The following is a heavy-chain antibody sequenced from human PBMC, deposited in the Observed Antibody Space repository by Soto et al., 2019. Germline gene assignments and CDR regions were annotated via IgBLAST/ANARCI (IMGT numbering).Heavy chain of an antibody. CDR1: GGTFSSYT. V-gene: IGHV1-69*08. Sequence: QVQLVQSGAEVKKPGSSVKVSCKASGGTFSSYTISWVRQAPGQGLEWMGRIIPILGIANYAQKFQGRVTITADKSTSTASMELSSLRSEDTAVYYCARDPGYSGDDYVGPDGMDVWGQGTTVTVSS. CDR3: ARDPGYSGDDYVGPDGMDV. CDR2: IIPILGIA. J-gene: IGHJ6*02. D-gene: IGHD5-12*01.